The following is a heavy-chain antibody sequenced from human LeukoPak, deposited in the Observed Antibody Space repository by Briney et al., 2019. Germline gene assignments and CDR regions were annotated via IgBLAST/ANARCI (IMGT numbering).Heavy chain of an antibody. V-gene: IGHV3-21*01. CDR3: ARDVTLVSGPPFDY. CDR1: GFTFSSYS. CDR2: ISSSSSYI. Sequence: PGGSLRLSCAASGFTFSSYSMNWVRQAPGKGLEWVSSISSSSSYIYYADSVKGRFTISRDNAKNSLYLQMNSLRAEDTAVYYCARDVTLVSGPPFDYWGQGTLVTVSS. D-gene: IGHD3-16*01. J-gene: IGHJ4*02.